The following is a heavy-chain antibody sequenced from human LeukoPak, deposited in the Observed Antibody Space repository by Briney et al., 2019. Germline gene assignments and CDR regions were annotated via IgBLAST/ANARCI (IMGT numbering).Heavy chain of an antibody. Sequence: SETLSLTCTVSGGSISSSSYYWGWIRQPPGKGLEWIGSIYYSGSTYYNPSLKSRVTISVDTSKNQFSLKLSSVTAADTAVYYCAREGEVVVIAYYFDYWGQGTLVTVSS. V-gene: IGHV4-39*07. J-gene: IGHJ4*02. D-gene: IGHD3-22*01. CDR3: AREGEVVVIAYYFDY. CDR2: IYYSGST. CDR1: GGSISSSSYY.